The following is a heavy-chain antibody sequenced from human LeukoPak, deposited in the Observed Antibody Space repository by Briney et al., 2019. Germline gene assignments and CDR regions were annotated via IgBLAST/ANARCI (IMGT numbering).Heavy chain of an antibody. CDR2: IYHSGST. CDR1: GGSISSGSYY. J-gene: IGHJ4*02. V-gene: IGHV4-39*07. Sequence: SETLSLTCTVSGGSISSGSYYWSWIRQPPGKGLEWIGSIYHSGSTYYNPSLKSRVTISVDTSKNQFSLKLSSVTAADTAVYYCARFDYGDYDVYWGQGTLVTVSS. D-gene: IGHD4-17*01. CDR3: ARFDYGDYDVY.